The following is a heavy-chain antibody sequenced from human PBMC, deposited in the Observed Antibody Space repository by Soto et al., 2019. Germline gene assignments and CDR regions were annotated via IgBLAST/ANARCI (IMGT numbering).Heavy chain of an antibody. Sequence: GGSLRLSCAASGFTFSSYATHWVRQAPGKGLEWVGVISSDGGNKDYAASVKGRFIISSDNFKKTVSLELSSLRREDTAVYYCARGVTGTNYGVDVWGQGTTVTASS. CDR3: ARGVTGTNYGVDV. J-gene: IGHJ6*02. CDR1: GFTFSSYA. D-gene: IGHD1-7*01. CDR2: ISSDGGNK. V-gene: IGHV3-30*04.